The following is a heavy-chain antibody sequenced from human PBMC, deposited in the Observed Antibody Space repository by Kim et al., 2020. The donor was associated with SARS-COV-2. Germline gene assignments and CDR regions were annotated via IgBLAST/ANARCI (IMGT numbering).Heavy chain of an antibody. D-gene: IGHD6-13*01. CDR2: ISSISSYT. J-gene: IGHJ4*02. CDR1: GFTFSDYY. CDR3: ARGTAAGKGEFDY. V-gene: IGHV3-11*03. Sequence: GGSLRLSCAASGFTFSDYYMSWIRQAPGKGLEWVSYISSISSYTNYADSVKGRFTISRDNAKNSLYLQMNSLRAEDTAVYYCARGTAAGKGEFDYWGQGTLVTVSS.